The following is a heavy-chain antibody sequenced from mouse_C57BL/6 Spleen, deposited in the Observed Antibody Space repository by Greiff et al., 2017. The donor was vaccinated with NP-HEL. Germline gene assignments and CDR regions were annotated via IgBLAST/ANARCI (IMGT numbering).Heavy chain of an antibody. CDR3: TRGQLRLPLFAY. Sequence: VKLMESGAELVRPGASVTLSCKASGYTFTDYEMHWVKQTPVHGLEWIGAIDPETGGTAYNQKFKGKAILTADKSSSKAYMELRSLTSEYSAVYYCTRGQLRLPLFAYWGQGPLVTVSA. CDR1: GYTFTDYE. J-gene: IGHJ3*01. CDR2: IDPETGGT. V-gene: IGHV1-15*01. D-gene: IGHD3-2*02.